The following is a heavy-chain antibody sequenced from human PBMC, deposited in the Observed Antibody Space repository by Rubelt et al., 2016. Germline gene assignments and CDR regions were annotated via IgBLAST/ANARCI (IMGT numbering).Heavy chain of an antibody. Sequence: QVQLQESGPGLVKPSETLSLTCIVSGDSISSSSYYWGWIRQPPGKGLEWIGSIYYSGSTYYNPSLQSRVSISVDTSQNQFSLSLSSGTGADTAMYYCARRNVVVTASPMDYWGQGTLVTVSS. J-gene: IGHJ4*02. CDR1: GDSISSSSYY. CDR3: ARRNVVVTASPMDY. CDR2: IYYSGST. D-gene: IGHD2-21*02. V-gene: IGHV4-39*01.